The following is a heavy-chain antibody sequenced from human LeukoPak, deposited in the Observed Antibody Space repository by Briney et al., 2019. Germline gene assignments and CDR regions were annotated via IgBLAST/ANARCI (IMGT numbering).Heavy chain of an antibody. Sequence: ASVKVSCKVSGYTLTELSMHWVRQAPGKGLEWMGGFDPEDGETIYAQKFQGRVTMTEDTSTDTAYMELSSLRSEDTAVYYCARESPPLLWFGELSRTYAFDIWGQGTMVTVSS. CDR2: FDPEDGET. J-gene: IGHJ3*02. V-gene: IGHV1-24*01. CDR1: GYTLTELS. CDR3: ARESPPLLWFGELSRTYAFDI. D-gene: IGHD3-10*01.